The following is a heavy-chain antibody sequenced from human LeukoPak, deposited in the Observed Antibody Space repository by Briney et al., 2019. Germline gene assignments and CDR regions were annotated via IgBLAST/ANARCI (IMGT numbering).Heavy chain of an antibody. CDR3: ARQIVVVPKNWFDP. Sequence: ASMKVSCRTSGYTFTSHGITWVRQAPGQGLEWMGWISGYNGNTNYAQKFQGRVTMTTDTSTSTAYMELRSLRSDDTAVYYCARQIVVVPKNWFDPWGQGTLVTVSS. CDR1: GYTFTSHG. V-gene: IGHV1-18*01. D-gene: IGHD2-2*01. CDR2: ISGYNGNT. J-gene: IGHJ5*02.